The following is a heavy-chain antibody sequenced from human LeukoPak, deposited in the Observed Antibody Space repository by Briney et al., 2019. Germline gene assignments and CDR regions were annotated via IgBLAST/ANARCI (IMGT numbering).Heavy chain of an antibody. CDR1: GGTFSSYA. CDR2: IIPIFGTA. Sequence: ASVKVSCKASGGTFSSYAISWVRQAPGQGLEWMGGIIPIFGTANYAQKFQGRVTMTTDTSTSTAYMELRSLRSDDAAVYYCARLGAARRDDYNPKSPFDYWGQGTLVTVSS. CDR3: ARLGAARRDDYNPKSPFDY. V-gene: IGHV1-69*05. J-gene: IGHJ4*02. D-gene: IGHD5-24*01.